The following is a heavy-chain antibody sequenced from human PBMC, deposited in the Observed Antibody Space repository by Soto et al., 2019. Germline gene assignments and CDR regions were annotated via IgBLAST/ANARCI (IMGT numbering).Heavy chain of an antibody. J-gene: IGHJ5*02. D-gene: IGHD2-2*01. CDR1: GGTFSSYA. Sequence: QVQLVQSGAEVKKPGSSVKVSCKASGGTFSSYAISWVRQAPGQGLEWMGGIIPIFGTANYAQKFQGRVTITADESTSTAYMELSSLRSEDTAVYYCAKDIVLVPAANHLWHGFDPWGQGTLVTVSS. CDR2: IIPIFGTA. V-gene: IGHV1-69*12. CDR3: AKDIVLVPAANHLWHGFDP.